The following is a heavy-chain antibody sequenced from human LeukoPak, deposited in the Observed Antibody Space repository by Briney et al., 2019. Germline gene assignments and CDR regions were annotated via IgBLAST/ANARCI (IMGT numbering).Heavy chain of an antibody. D-gene: IGHD3-16*01. CDR1: GFTFSDYY. CDR2: ISRGGNTI. CDR3: ATLSRTWHFEY. V-gene: IGHV3-11*01. Sequence: GGSLRLSCAASGFTFSDYYMSWIRQAPGKGLEWVSYISRGGNTIYYADSVKGRFTISRDNAKNSLYLQMNRLRAEDTAVYYCATLSRTWHFEYWGQGTLVTVSS. J-gene: IGHJ4*02.